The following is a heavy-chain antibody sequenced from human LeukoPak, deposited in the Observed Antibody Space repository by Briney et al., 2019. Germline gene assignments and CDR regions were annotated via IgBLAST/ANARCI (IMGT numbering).Heavy chain of an antibody. D-gene: IGHD5-18*01. CDR1: GGSFSDYY. Sequence: SETLSLTCAVYGGSFSDYYWSWIRQPPGKGLEWIGEINHSESTNYNPSLKSRVTISVDTSKNQFSLRLSSVTAADTAVYYCARDNGYSYGIDYWGQGRLVTVSS. V-gene: IGHV4-34*01. CDR2: INHSEST. J-gene: IGHJ4*02. CDR3: ARDNGYSYGIDY.